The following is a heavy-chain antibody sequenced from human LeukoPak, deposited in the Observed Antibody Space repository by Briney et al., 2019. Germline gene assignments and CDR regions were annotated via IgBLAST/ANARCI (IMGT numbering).Heavy chain of an antibody. CDR2: IYYRGRT. Sequence: SDTLSLTCTVSNGAMNTYYWNWLRQSPEKGLEGIGYIYYRGRTNYNPSLKSRLSMSIDTSKNQFSLNLSSVTAADTAVYFCAKTPDLQLSFPQFDSWGQGTLVTVSS. J-gene: IGHJ4*02. D-gene: IGHD3-16*02. CDR3: AKTPDLQLSFPQFDS. V-gene: IGHV4-59*07. CDR1: NGAMNTYY.